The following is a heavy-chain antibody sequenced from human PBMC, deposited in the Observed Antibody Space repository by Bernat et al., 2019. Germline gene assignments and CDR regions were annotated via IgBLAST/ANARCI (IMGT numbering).Heavy chain of an antibody. CDR1: GFTVSSNY. CDR2: IYSGGST. CDR3: ARQGLEPRGFYYYYYYMEV. D-gene: IGHD1-1*01. V-gene: IGHV3-66*04. J-gene: IGHJ6*03. Sequence: EVQLVESGGGFVQPGGSLRLSCAASGFTVSSNYMSWVRQAPGQGLEWVSVIYSGGSTYYADSVKGRFNISRDNSKNTLYLQMNSRRAEDTAVYYCARQGLEPRGFYYYYYYMEVWGNGTTVSASS.